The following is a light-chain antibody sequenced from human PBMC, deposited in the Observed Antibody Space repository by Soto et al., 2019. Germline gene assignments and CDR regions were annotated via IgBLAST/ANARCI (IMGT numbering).Light chain of an antibody. CDR2: AAS. J-gene: IGKJ3*01. CDR1: QSISSH. Sequence: DIQMTQSPSSLSASVGDRVTITCRASQSISSHLNWYQHKPGKAPKLLIYAASSLQSGVPSRFSGSGSGTEFTLTLSSLQPEDSATYYCQQSYGTPFSFGPGTKADI. V-gene: IGKV1-39*01. CDR3: QQSYGTPFS.